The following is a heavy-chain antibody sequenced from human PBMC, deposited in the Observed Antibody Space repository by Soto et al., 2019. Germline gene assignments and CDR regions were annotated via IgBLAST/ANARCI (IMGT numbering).Heavy chain of an antibody. J-gene: IGHJ3*02. CDR3: ARDVAQWLVPLLAFDI. CDR1: GFTFSSYS. D-gene: IGHD6-19*01. V-gene: IGHV3-48*02. Sequence: GGSLRLSCAASGFTFSSYSMNWVRQSPGKGLEWVSYISSSSSTIYYADSVKGRFTISRDNAKNSLYLQMNSLRDEDTAVYYCARDVAQWLVPLLAFDIWGQGTMVTVSS. CDR2: ISSSSSTI.